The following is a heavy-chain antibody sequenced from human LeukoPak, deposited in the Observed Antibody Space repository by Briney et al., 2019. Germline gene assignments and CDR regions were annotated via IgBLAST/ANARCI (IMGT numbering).Heavy chain of an antibody. V-gene: IGHV5-51*01. J-gene: IGHJ4*02. Sequence: GESLKISCKGSGYSFTSYCSGWVRQMPEKGLEWMGIIYPADSDTRYSPSFQGQVTMSADKSISTAYLQWSSLEASDTAMFYCARSPSAQAFDSWGQGTLVTVSS. CDR1: GYSFTSYC. CDR3: ARSPSAQAFDS. CDR2: IYPADSDT. D-gene: IGHD2-2*01.